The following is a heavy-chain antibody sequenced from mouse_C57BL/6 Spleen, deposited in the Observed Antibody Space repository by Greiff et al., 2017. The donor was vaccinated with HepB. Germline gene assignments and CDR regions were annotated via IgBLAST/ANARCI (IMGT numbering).Heavy chain of an antibody. V-gene: IGHV1-69*01. J-gene: IGHJ2*01. Sequence: VQLQQPGAELVMPGASVKLSCKASGYTFTSYWMHWVKQRPGQGLEWIGEIDPSDSYTNYNQKFKGKSTLTVDKSSSTAYMQLSSLTSEDSAVYYCARGDAIRGYWGQGTTLTVSS. CDR2: IDPSDSYT. CDR3: ARGDAIRGY. D-gene: IGHD6-1*01. CDR1: GYTFTSYW.